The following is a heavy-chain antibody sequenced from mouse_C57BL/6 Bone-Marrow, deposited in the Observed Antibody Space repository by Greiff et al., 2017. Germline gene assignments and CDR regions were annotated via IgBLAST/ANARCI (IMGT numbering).Heavy chain of an antibody. CDR2: IHPNSGST. V-gene: IGHV1-64*01. Sequence: QVQLKQSWAELVKPGASVKLSCKASCYNFTSSWLHWVKQRPGQGLEWIGMIHPNSGSTNYNEKFKSKATLTVDKSSSTAYMQLSSLTSEDSAVYYCAFTLDYWGQGTTLTVSS. CDR1: CYNFTSSW. J-gene: IGHJ2*01. CDR3: AFTLDY.